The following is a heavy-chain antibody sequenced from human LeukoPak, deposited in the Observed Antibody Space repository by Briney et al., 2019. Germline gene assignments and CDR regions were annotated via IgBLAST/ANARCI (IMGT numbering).Heavy chain of an antibody. CDR1: GGSISSSSYY. CDR3: ARMGLGGHGEFDF. Sequence: SETLSLTCTVSGGSISSSSYYWGWIRQPPGKGLEWIGSIYYSGSTYYNPSLKGRVTISVDTSKKQFSLKLSSVTAADTAVYYCARMGLGGHGEFDFWGQGTLVTVSS. CDR2: IYYSGST. J-gene: IGHJ4*02. V-gene: IGHV4-39*07. D-gene: IGHD3-10*01.